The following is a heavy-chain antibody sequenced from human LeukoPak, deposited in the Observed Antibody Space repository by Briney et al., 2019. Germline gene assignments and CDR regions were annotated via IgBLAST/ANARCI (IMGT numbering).Heavy chain of an antibody. J-gene: IGHJ4*02. CDR3: AKAYGSGSSYHPDY. Sequence: ASVRVSCKASGYTFTAYYMHWVRQAPGQGLEWMGWINPNSGGTNSSQKFQDRVTLTRDTSISTAYMELGSLRSDDTAIYYCAKAYGSGSSYHPDYWGQGTLVTVSS. V-gene: IGHV1-2*02. D-gene: IGHD3-10*01. CDR2: INPNSGGT. CDR1: GYTFTAYY.